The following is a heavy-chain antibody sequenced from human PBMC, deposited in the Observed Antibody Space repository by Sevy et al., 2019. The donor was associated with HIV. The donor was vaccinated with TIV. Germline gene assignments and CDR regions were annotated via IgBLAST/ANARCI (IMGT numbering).Heavy chain of an antibody. CDR2: IKQDESEK. D-gene: IGHD3-22*01. CDR3: ARGNSGSFDY. V-gene: IGHV3-7*04. CDR1: GFSFSSYW. Sequence: GGSLRLSCAASGFSFSSYWMYWVRQAPGKGLEWVANIKQDESEKYYVASVKGRFTISRDNAKNSLYLQMNSLRPEDTAVDYCARGNSGSFDYWGQGTLVTVSS. J-gene: IGHJ4*02.